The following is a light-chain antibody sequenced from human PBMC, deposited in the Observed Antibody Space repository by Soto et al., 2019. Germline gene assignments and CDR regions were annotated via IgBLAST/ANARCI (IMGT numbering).Light chain of an antibody. CDR1: QTVNAW. V-gene: IGKV1-5*01. J-gene: IGKJ1*01. Sequence: DIQMTQSPSTLPASLGDRVTITCRASQTVNAWLAWYQHKPGKAPKPLIYDASSLESGVPARFSGSGSGTEFILTISSLQPDDVGTYYCQQYNTHSGTFGQGTKVDIK. CDR3: QQYNTHSGT. CDR2: DAS.